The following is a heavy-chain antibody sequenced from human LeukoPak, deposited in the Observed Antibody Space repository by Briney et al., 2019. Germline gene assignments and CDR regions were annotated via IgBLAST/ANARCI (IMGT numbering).Heavy chain of an antibody. Sequence: SGGSLRLSCAASGFTVSSNYMSWVRQAPGKGLEWVSVIYSGGSTYYADSVKGRFTISRHNSKNTLYLQMNSLRAEDTAVYYCARGPRNYYYYYGMDVWGQGTTATVSS. D-gene: IGHD4-11*01. CDR3: ARGPRNYYYYYGMDV. V-gene: IGHV3-53*04. CDR2: IYSGGST. J-gene: IGHJ6*02. CDR1: GFTVSSNY.